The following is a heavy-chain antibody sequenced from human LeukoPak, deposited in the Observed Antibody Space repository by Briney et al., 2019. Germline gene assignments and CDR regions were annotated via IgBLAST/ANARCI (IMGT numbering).Heavy chain of an antibody. CDR1: GFTFDDYA. J-gene: IGHJ3*02. V-gene: IGHV3-30*02. D-gene: IGHD3-22*01. Sequence: PGRSLRLSCAASGFTFDDYAMHWVRQAPGKGLEWVAFIRYHGSDKYYADSVKDRFTISRDNSKNTLYLQMNSLRAEDTAVYYCAKKWSGGYDSSGVNDAFDIWGQGTMVTVSS. CDR2: IRYHGSDK. CDR3: AKKWSGGYDSSGVNDAFDI.